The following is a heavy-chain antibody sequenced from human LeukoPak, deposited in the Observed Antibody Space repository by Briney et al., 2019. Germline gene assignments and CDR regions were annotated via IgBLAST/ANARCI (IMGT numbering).Heavy chain of an antibody. D-gene: IGHD3-22*01. CDR1: GGSISSYY. CDR3: ARVGSSAWFDP. J-gene: IGHJ5*02. V-gene: IGHV4-59*01. CDR2: IYYSGST. Sequence: PSETLSLTCTVSGGSISSYYWSWIWQPPGKGLEWIGYIYYSGSTNYNPSLKSRVTISVDTSKNQFSLKLSSVTAADTAVYYCARVGSSAWFDPWGQGTLVTVSS.